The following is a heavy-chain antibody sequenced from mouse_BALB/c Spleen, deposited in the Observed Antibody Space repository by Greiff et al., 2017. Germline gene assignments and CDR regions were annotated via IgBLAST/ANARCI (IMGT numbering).Heavy chain of an antibody. CDR3: ARYDGYYYFDY. Sequence: EVMLVESGGGLVKPGGSLKLTCAASGFTFSSYTMTWVRQTPEKRLEWVATISRGGGNTYYPDSVKGRFTIYRNNAKNNLYLQMSSLRSEDTALYYCARYDGYYYFDYWGQGTTLTVSS. J-gene: IGHJ2*01. CDR1: GFTFSSYT. D-gene: IGHD2-3*01. V-gene: IGHV5-9*03. CDR2: ISRGGGNT.